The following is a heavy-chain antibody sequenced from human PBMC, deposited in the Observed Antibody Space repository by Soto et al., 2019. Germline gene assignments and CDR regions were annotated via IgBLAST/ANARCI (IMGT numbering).Heavy chain of an antibody. J-gene: IGHJ5*02. V-gene: IGHV4-34*01. CDR3: ARETTVTTRWFDP. D-gene: IGHD4-17*01. CDR2: INHSGST. CDR1: GGSFSGYY. Sequence: PSETLSLTCAVYGGSFSGYYWSWIRQPPGKGLEWIGEINHSGSTNYNPSLKSRVTISVDTSKNQFSLKLSSVTAADTAVYYCARETTVTTRWFDPWGQGTLVNVSS.